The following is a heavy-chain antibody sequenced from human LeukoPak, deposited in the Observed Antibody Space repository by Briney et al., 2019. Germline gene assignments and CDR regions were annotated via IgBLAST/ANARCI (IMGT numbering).Heavy chain of an antibody. Sequence: SETLSLTCAVSGGSISNSNWWSWVRQPPGKGLEWIGEIYHSGSTNYNPSLKSRVTISVDTSKNQFSLKLSSVTAADTAVYYCARSPYYGSGSYYYAGFDYWGQGTLVTVSS. CDR1: GGSISNSNW. D-gene: IGHD3-10*01. V-gene: IGHV4-4*02. J-gene: IGHJ4*02. CDR2: IYHSGST. CDR3: ARSPYYGSGSYYYAGFDY.